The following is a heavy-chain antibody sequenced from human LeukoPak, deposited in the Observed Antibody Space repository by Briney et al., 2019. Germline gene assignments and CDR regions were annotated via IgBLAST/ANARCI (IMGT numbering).Heavy chain of an antibody. V-gene: IGHV3-23*01. J-gene: IGHJ4*02. Sequence: GGSLRLSCAASGFTFSSYAMGWVRQAPGKGLEWVSAISGSGDSTYYADSVKGRFTISRDNSKNTLYLQMNSLRAEDTAVYYCAKDYPPHSTGDSYWGQGTLVTVSS. CDR1: GFTFSSYA. CDR3: AKDYPPHSTGDSY. CDR2: ISGSGDST. D-gene: IGHD1-1*01.